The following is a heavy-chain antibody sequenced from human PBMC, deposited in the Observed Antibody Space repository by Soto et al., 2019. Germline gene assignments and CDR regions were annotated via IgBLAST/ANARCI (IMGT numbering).Heavy chain of an antibody. CDR2: INAGNGNT. CDR1: GYTFTSYA. J-gene: IGHJ6*02. CDR3: AGDGDHSLFSVDL. V-gene: IGHV1-3*01. Sequence: QVQLVQSGAEVKKPGASVKVSCKASGYTFTSYAMHWVRQAPGQRLEWMGWINAGNGNTKYSQKFQGRVTITRDTYASTAYMELSSLRSEDTAVYYCAGDGDHSLFSVDLWGQGTTVTVSS. D-gene: IGHD4-17*01.